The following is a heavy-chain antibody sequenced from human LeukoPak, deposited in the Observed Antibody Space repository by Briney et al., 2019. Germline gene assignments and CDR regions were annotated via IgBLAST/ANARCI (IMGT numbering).Heavy chain of an antibody. CDR3: AKDRRRAVATPDY. Sequence: PGGSLRLSCAASGFTFSSYWMSWVRQAPGKGLEWVANINLDGSEKYYVDSVKGRFTISRDNAKNSLYLQMNSLRAEDTAVYYCAKDRRRAVATPDYWGQGTLVTVSS. J-gene: IGHJ4*02. D-gene: IGHD5-12*01. CDR1: GFTFSSYW. V-gene: IGHV3-7*01. CDR2: INLDGSEK.